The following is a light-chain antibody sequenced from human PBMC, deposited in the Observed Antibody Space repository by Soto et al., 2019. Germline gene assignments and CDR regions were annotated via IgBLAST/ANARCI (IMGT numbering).Light chain of an antibody. Sequence: EIVLTQSPGTLSLSPGERATLSCRASQSVSSSFLAWSQQKPGQAPRLLIYGASIRATGIPDRFSGSGSGTDFTLTISRVEPEDFAVYYCKQYGSSPWTFGQGTKVEIK. J-gene: IGKJ1*01. CDR1: QSVSSSF. CDR2: GAS. CDR3: KQYGSSPWT. V-gene: IGKV3-20*01.